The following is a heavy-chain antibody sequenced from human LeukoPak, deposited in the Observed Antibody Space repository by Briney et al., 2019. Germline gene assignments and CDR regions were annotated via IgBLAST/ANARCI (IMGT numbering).Heavy chain of an antibody. Sequence: SETLSLTCAVYGGSFSGYYWSWIRQPPGKGLEWIGEINHSGSTNYNPSLKSRVTISVDTSKNQFSLKLSSVTAADTAVCYCATLRMVGATTGFDYWGQGTPVTVSS. CDR3: ATLRMVGATTGFDY. D-gene: IGHD1-26*01. V-gene: IGHV4-34*01. CDR2: INHSGST. J-gene: IGHJ4*02. CDR1: GGSFSGYY.